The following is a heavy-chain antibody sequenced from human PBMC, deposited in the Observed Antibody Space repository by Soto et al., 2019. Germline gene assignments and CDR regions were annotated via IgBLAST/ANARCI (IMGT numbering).Heavy chain of an antibody. CDR3: ENEYSGYDFCDP. D-gene: IGHD5-12*01. V-gene: IGHV3-23*01. CDR1: GFTFSSYA. Sequence: EVQLLESGGGLVQPGGSLRLSCAASGFTFSSYAMSWVRQAPGKGLEWVSAISGSGGSTYYADSVKGRFTIYRDNSNKTQYPQMNRLRAEDTSVYSCENEYSGYDFCDPWGQGTLVTVSS. CDR2: ISGSGGST. J-gene: IGHJ5*02.